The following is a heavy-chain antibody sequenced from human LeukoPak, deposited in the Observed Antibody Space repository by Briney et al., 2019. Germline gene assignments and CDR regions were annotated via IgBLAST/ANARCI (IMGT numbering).Heavy chain of an antibody. Sequence: SETLSLTCTVSGGSISSGGYYWSWIRQHPGKGLEWIGYIYYSVSTYYNPSLKSRVTISVDTSKNQFSLKLSSVTAADTAVYYCARDFEENWFDPWGQGTLVTVSS. CDR3: ARDFEENWFDP. CDR1: GGSISSGGYY. J-gene: IGHJ5*02. D-gene: IGHD3-9*01. CDR2: IYYSVST. V-gene: IGHV4-31*03.